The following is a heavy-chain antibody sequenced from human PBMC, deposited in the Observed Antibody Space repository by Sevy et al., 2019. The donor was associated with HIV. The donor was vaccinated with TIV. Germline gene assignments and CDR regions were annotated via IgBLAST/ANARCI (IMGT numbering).Heavy chain of an antibody. CDR2: IYTSGST. Sequence: SETRSLTCTVSGGSISSHYWSWIRQPAGKGLEWIGRIYTSGSTNYNPSLKSRVTMSVDTSKKQFSLKLSSVTAADTAVYYCARVHGDYTYFDYWGQGTLVTVSS. J-gene: IGHJ4*02. CDR1: GGSISSHY. CDR3: ARVHGDYTYFDY. D-gene: IGHD4-17*01. V-gene: IGHV4-4*07.